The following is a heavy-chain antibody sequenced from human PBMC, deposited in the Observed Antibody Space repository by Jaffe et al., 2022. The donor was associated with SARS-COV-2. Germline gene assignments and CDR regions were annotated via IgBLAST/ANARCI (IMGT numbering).Heavy chain of an antibody. CDR1: GFTFSSYG. J-gene: IGHJ4*02. V-gene: IGHV3-30*18. Sequence: QVQLVESGGGVVQPGRSLRLSCAASGFTFSSYGMHWVRQAPGKGLEWVAVISYDGSNKYYADSVKGRFTISRDNSKNTLYLQMNSLRAEDTAVYYCAKDRGDYGDEGFDYWGQGTLVTVSS. CDR2: ISYDGSNK. CDR3: AKDRGDYGDEGFDY. D-gene: IGHD4-17*01.